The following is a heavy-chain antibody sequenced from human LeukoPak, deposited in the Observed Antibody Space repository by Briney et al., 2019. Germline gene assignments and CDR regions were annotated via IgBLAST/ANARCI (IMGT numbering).Heavy chain of an antibody. CDR2: ISSSSGYI. CDR3: VRDAILTGYPKVPYFGY. J-gene: IGHJ4*02. CDR1: GFIFSRYS. D-gene: IGHD3-9*01. Sequence: GGSLRLSCSASGFIFSRYSINWVRQAPGKGLEWVSSISSSSGYIYYADSVKGRFTISRDNAKNSLYLQMDSLRAEDTAVYYCVRDAILTGYPKVPYFGYWGQGTLVTVSS. V-gene: IGHV3-21*01.